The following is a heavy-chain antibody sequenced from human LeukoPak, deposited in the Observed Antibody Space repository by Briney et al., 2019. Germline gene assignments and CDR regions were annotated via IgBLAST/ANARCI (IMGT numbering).Heavy chain of an antibody. D-gene: IGHD1-26*01. CDR2: IYYSGST. CDR1: GGSVNTYH. J-gene: IGHJ3*01. CDR3: ARIPPNGGYFAFDL. V-gene: IGHV4-39*01. Sequence: SETLSLTCTVSGGSVNTYHWIRQPPGKGLEWIGSIYYSGSTFYNPSLKSRVTISVDTSKNQFSLKLSSVTAADTAVYYCARIPPNGGYFAFDLWGQGTMVTISS.